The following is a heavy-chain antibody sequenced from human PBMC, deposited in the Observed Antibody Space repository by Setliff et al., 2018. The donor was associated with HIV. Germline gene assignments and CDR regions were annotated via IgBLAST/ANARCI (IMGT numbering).Heavy chain of an antibody. CDR1: GFTFSNAW. CDR3: TTGTRLVD. V-gene: IGHV3-15*06. CDR2: IKSKSDGGAV. J-gene: IGHJ4*02. D-gene: IGHD2-21*01. Sequence: GGSLRLSCAASGFTFSNAWMSWVRQAPGKGLEWVGRIKSKSDGGAVHYAAPVKGRFTISRDDSKNTLYLQMNSLKIEDTAVYYCTTGTRLVDWGQGALVTVSS.